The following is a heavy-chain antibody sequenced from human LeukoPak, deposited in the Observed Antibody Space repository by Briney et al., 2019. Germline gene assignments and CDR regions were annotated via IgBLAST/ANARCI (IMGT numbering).Heavy chain of an antibody. CDR1: GFTVSSNY. CDR2: SAFEGRNE. CDR3: TRDWPGGDSEEAFDY. Sequence: PGGSLRLSCAASGFTVSSNYMSWVRQAPGKGLEWVAVSAFEGRNEHQADSVKGRFTVSRDNSKNMMYLQMNSLRTEDTAVYYCTRDWPGGDSEEAFDYWGQGTLVIVSS. V-gene: IGHV3-30*03. D-gene: IGHD2-21*02. J-gene: IGHJ4*02.